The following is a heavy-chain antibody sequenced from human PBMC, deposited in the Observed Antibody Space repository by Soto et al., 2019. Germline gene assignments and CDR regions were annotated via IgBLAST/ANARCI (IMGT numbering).Heavy chain of an antibody. CDR3: AKNEDDYLVWFDP. CDR2: IYFSGST. D-gene: IGHD4-17*01. CDR1: GDSISNYY. V-gene: IGHV4-59*08. Sequence: SETLSLTCTVSGDSISNYYWSLIRQPPGKGLEWIGYIYFSGSTNYNPSLKSRVTISVDTSKNQFSLKVSSVTAADTAVYYCAKNEDDYLVWFDPWGQGTLVTVSS. J-gene: IGHJ5*02.